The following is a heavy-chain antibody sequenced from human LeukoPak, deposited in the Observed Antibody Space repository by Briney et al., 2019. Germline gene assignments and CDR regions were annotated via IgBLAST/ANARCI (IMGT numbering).Heavy chain of an antibody. Sequence: HPGGSLRLSCAASGFTFSRHWMHWVRHAPGKGLMWVSRINSDGSGTNHADSVKGRFTISRDNAKNTLYLQMNSLRAEDTAVYYCGRGYCSGGSCQSVGYYGMDVWGQGATVTVSS. CDR2: INSDGSGT. J-gene: IGHJ6*02. CDR3: GRGYCSGGSCQSVGYYGMDV. V-gene: IGHV3-74*01. D-gene: IGHD2-15*01. CDR1: GFTFSRHW.